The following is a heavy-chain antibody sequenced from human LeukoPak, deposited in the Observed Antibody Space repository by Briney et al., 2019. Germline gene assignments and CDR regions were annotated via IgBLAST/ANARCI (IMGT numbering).Heavy chain of an antibody. CDR2: ISYDGSNK. Sequence: GGSLRLSWAASGXTFSSYGMHWVRQAPGKGLEWVAVISYDGSNKYYADSVKGRFTISRDNSKNTLYLQMNSLRAEDTAVYYCARDYYGSGSYTGFDYWGQGTLVTVSS. CDR3: ARDYYGSGSYTGFDY. J-gene: IGHJ4*02. CDR1: GXTFSSYG. V-gene: IGHV3-30*03. D-gene: IGHD3-10*01.